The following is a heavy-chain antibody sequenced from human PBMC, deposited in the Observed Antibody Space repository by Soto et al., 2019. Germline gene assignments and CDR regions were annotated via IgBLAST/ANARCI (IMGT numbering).Heavy chain of an antibody. D-gene: IGHD5-12*01. CDR2: IYYSGST. CDR1: GGSISSYY. Sequence: PSGTLSLTCTVSGGSISSYYGSWIWQPPGKGLEWIGYIYYSGSTNYNPSLKSRVTISVDTSKNQFSLKLSSVTAADTAVYYCARAQISLSGYYFDYWGQGTLVTVSS. V-gene: IGHV4-59*07. CDR3: ARAQISLSGYYFDY. J-gene: IGHJ4*02.